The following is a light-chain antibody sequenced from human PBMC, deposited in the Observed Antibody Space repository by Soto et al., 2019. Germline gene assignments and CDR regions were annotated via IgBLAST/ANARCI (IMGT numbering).Light chain of an antibody. V-gene: IGLV2-23*01. Sequence: QSALTQPASVSGSPGQSITISCTGTSSDVGSYNLVSWYQQHPGKAPQLMIYEGSKRPSGVSNRFSGSKSGNTASLTIFGLEAEDEADYYCCSYAGSSTPFGGGTKVTVL. J-gene: IGLJ2*01. CDR2: EGS. CDR3: CSYAGSSTP. CDR1: SSDVGSYNL.